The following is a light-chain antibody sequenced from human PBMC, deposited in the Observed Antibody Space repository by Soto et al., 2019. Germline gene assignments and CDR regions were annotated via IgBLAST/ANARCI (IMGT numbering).Light chain of an antibody. J-gene: IGKJ4*01. CDR3: QQYNNWPLT. V-gene: IGKV3-15*01. CDR1: QTVDNN. Sequence: EIVMTQSPVTLSVSPGEGATLSCRASQTVDNNLAWYQKKPGQAPRLLIFGASTRATGIPAGFSGVGSGTEFTLTISSLQSEDFAVYYCQQYNNWPLTFGGGTKVEIK. CDR2: GAS.